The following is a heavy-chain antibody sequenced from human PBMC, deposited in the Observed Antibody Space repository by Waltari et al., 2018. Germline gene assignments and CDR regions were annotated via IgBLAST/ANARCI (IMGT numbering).Heavy chain of an antibody. Sequence: QVQLVQSGAEVKKPGASVKVSCKVSGYTLTELSMHWVRPAPGKGLEWMGGFDPEDGETIYAQKFQGRVTMTEDTSTDTAYMELSSLRSEDTAVYYCATDGITIFGVVINGDYWGQGTLVTVSS. CDR3: ATDGITIFGVVINGDY. CDR2: FDPEDGET. V-gene: IGHV1-24*01. J-gene: IGHJ4*02. CDR1: GYTLTELS. D-gene: IGHD3-3*01.